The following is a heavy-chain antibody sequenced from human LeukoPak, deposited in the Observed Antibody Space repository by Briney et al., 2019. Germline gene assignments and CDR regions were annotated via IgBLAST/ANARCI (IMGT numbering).Heavy chain of an antibody. J-gene: IGHJ4*02. CDR3: ARQTGSGLFILP. D-gene: IGHD3/OR15-3a*01. CDR1: GGSISSYY. V-gene: IGHV4-59*08. CDR2: IYYSGST. Sequence: PSETLSLTCTVSGGSISSYYWGWIRQPPGKGLEWIGYIYYSGSTNYNPSLKSRVTISVDTSKNQFSLRLTSVTAADTAVYYCARQTGSGLFILPGGQGTLVTVSS.